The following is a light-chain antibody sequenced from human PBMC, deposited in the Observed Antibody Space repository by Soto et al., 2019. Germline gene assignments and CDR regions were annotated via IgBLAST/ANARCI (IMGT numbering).Light chain of an antibody. Sequence: QSVLTQPPSVSGAPGQRVTISCTGSSSNIGAGYDVHWYQLLPGTAPKLLIYGNINRPSGVPDRFSGSKSGTSVSLAITGLQAEDEAEYYCQSYDNSLSGVLFGGGTQLTVL. CDR2: GNI. V-gene: IGLV1-40*01. CDR3: QSYDNSLSGVL. J-gene: IGLJ2*01. CDR1: SSNIGAGYD.